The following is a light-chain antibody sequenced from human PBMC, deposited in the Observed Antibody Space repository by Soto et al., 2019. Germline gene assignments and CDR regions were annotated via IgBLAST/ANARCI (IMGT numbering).Light chain of an antibody. J-gene: IGKJ3*01. CDR3: QQRSNWL. Sequence: EIVLTQYPGTLSLSPGERATLSCRASQSLSSSQLAWYQQKPGQAPRLLIHDASSRATGISDRFSGSGSGTDFTLTISSLEPEDFAVYYCQQRSNWLFGPGTKVDI. V-gene: IGKV3D-20*02. CDR1: QSLSSSQ. CDR2: DAS.